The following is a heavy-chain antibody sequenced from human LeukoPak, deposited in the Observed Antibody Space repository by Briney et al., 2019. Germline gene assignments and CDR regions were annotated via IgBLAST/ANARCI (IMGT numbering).Heavy chain of an antibody. V-gene: IGHV4-34*01. D-gene: IGHD3-9*01. Sequence: SETLSLTCAVYGGSFSGYYWSWIRQPPGKGLEWIGEINHSGSTNYNPSLKSRVTISVDTSKNQFSLKLSSVTAADTAIYYCARDLGLTFDYWGQGMLVTVSS. J-gene: IGHJ4*02. CDR1: GGSFSGYY. CDR3: ARDLGLTFDY. CDR2: INHSGST.